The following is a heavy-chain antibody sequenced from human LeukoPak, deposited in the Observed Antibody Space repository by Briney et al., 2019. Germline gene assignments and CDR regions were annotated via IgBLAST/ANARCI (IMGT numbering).Heavy chain of an antibody. CDR2: ISPNSGGT. CDR1: GYTFSDYS. J-gene: IGHJ5*02. V-gene: IGHV1-2*02. CDR3: VRDRDKYYDIMIGYSSWET. Sequence: ASVKVSCKASGYTFSDYSVHWVRQAPGQGLEWMGWISPNSGGTNYGQKFQGRVTMTRDTSISTAYLELSRLRSDDTAVYYCVRDRDKYYDIMIGYSSWETWGQGTLVSVSS. D-gene: IGHD3-9*01.